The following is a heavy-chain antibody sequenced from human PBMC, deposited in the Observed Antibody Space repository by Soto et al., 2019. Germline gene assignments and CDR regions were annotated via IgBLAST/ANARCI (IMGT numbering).Heavy chain of an antibody. CDR3: ATVPAQIYSPDHGALDY. J-gene: IGHJ4*02. CDR2: IIPIFGTA. CDR1: GGTFSSYA. D-gene: IGHD4-4*01. Sequence: GASVKVSCKASGGTFSSYAISWVRQAPGQGLEWMGGIIPIFGTANYAQKFQGRVTMTEDTSTDTAYMELSSLRSEDTAVYYCATVPAQIYSPDHGALDYWGQGTLVTVSS. V-gene: IGHV1-69*06.